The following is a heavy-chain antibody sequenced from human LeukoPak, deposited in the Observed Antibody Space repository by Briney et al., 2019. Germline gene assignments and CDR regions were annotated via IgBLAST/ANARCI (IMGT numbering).Heavy chain of an antibody. Sequence: PGGSLRLSCAASGFTFSSYSMNWVRQAPGKGLEWVSYISSSSSTIYYADSVKGRFTISRDNAKNSLYLQMNSLRAEDTAVYYCASVTGLVGGGYENDAFDIWGQGTMVTVSS. J-gene: IGHJ3*02. V-gene: IGHV3-48*04. CDR1: GFTFSSYS. D-gene: IGHD5-12*01. CDR2: ISSSSSTI. CDR3: ASVTGLVGGGYENDAFDI.